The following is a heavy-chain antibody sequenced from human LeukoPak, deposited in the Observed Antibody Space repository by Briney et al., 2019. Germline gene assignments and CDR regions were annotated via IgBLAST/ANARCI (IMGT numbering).Heavy chain of an antibody. Sequence: GGSLRLSCAASGFTFSDYYMSWIRQAPGKGLEWVGRIKSKTDGGTTDYAAPVKGRFTISRDDSKNTLYLQMNSLKTEDTAVYYCTTGNYDSSGYCDYWGQGTLVTVSS. CDR2: IKSKTDGGTT. CDR3: TTGNYDSSGYCDY. D-gene: IGHD3-22*01. CDR1: GFTFSDYY. J-gene: IGHJ4*02. V-gene: IGHV3-15*01.